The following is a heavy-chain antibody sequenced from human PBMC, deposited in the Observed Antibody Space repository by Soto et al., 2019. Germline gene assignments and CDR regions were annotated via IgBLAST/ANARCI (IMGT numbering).Heavy chain of an antibody. Sequence: PGGSLRLSCAASGFTFSNYGMDWVRQAPGKGLEWVAAVVYDGSKKYYADSVKGRFTVSRDNYKNTLFLEMNALRAEDTAVYYCAREGWPLLQTGMDVWGQGTTVTVSS. CDR2: VVYDGSKK. D-gene: IGHD2-15*01. CDR3: AREGWPLLQTGMDV. CDR1: GFTFSNYG. V-gene: IGHV3-33*08. J-gene: IGHJ6*02.